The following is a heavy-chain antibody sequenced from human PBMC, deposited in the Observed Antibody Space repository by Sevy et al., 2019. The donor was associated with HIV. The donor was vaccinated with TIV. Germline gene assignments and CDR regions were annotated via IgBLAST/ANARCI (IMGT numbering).Heavy chain of an antibody. CDR1: GFSVSSNY. CDR2: IHSGGKI. D-gene: IGHD3-10*01. V-gene: IGHV3-53*01. CDR3: VRGYYGSGSPYYYYGMDV. J-gene: IGHJ6*02. Sequence: GGSLRLSCAASGFSVSSNYMSWVRQAPGKGPEWVSVIHSGGKISYADSVQGRFTISRDNTKNSLYLQMNSLRAEDTAVYYCVRGYYGSGSPYYYYGMDVWGQGTTVTVSS.